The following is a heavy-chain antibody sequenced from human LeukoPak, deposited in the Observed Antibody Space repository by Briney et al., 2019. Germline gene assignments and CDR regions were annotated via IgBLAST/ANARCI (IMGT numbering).Heavy chain of an antibody. Sequence: GGSLRLSCAASGFTFSSYWMHWVRQAPGKGLEWVSAISGSGGTTYYADSVKGRFTFSRDNSKNTLYLQMNSLRAEDTAVYYCARDRPPQNYYDSSGYYYEFDYWGQGTLVTVSS. J-gene: IGHJ4*02. CDR2: ISGSGGTT. CDR3: ARDRPPQNYYDSSGYYYEFDY. D-gene: IGHD3-22*01. V-gene: IGHV3-23*01. CDR1: GFTFSSYW.